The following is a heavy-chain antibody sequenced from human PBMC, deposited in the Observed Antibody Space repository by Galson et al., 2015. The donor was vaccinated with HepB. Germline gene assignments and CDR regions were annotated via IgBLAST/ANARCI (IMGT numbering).Heavy chain of an antibody. V-gene: IGHV3-11*06. CDR2: ISSSSNYT. D-gene: IGHD3-10*01. CDR1: GFTFSDYY. CDR3: ARGGGLLWFGESLDP. J-gene: IGHJ5*02. Sequence: SLRLSCAASGFTFSDYYMSWIRQAPGKGLEWVSYISSSSNYTNYADSVKGRFTISRDNAKNSLYLQMNSLRAEDTAVYYCARGGGLLWFGESLDPWGQGTLVTVSS.